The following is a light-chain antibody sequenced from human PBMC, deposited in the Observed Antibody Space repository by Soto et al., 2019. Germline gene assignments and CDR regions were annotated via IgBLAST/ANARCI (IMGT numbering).Light chain of an antibody. CDR1: SSDVGGYNY. J-gene: IGLJ2*01. CDR2: EVS. Sequence: QSAPTQPASVSGYPGQSITISCTGTSSDVGGYNYVSWYQQYPGKVPKLMIYEVSNRPSGISNRFSGSKSGNTASLTISGLQAEDEADYYCSSYTSRTTHVVFGGGTKLTVL. V-gene: IGLV2-14*01. CDR3: SSYTSRTTHVV.